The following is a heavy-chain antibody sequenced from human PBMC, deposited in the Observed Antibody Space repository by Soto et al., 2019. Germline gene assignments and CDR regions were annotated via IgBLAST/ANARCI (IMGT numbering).Heavy chain of an antibody. CDR2: IVVGSGNT. V-gene: IGHV1-58*01. CDR1: GFTFTSSA. Sequence: GASVKVSCKASGFTFTSSAVQWVRQARGQRLEWIGWIVVGSGNTNYAQKFQERVTITRDMSTSTAYMELSSLRSEDTAVYYFATEGPYYYDSSGYYSSSAWGQGTLVTVSS. J-gene: IGHJ5*02. CDR3: ATEGPYYYDSSGYYSSSA. D-gene: IGHD3-22*01.